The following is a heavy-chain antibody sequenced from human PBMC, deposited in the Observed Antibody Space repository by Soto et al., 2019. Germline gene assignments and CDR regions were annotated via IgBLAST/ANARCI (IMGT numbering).Heavy chain of an antibody. CDR1: GGTFSSYA. D-gene: IGHD5-18*01. Sequence: VASVKVSCKASGGTFSSYAISWVRQAPGQGLEWMGGIIPIFGTANYAQKFQGRVTITADESTSTAYMELSSLRSEDTAVYYCARGNTAMATKGNAFDIWGQGTMVTVSS. CDR3: ARGNTAMATKGNAFDI. J-gene: IGHJ3*02. V-gene: IGHV1-69*13. CDR2: IIPIFGTA.